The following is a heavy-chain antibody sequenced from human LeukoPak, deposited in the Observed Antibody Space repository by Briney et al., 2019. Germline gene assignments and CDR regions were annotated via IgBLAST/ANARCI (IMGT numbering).Heavy chain of an antibody. D-gene: IGHD6-6*01. V-gene: IGHV1-8*03. Sequence: ASVKVSCKXSGYTFTSYDINWVRQATGQGLEWMGWMSPNSGNTGYAQKFQGRVTITRNTSISTAYMELSSLRSEDTAVYYCARARRGSSSAYYYYYMDVWGKGTTVTVSS. CDR1: GYTFTSYD. CDR2: MSPNSGNT. J-gene: IGHJ6*03. CDR3: ARARRGSSSAYYYYYMDV.